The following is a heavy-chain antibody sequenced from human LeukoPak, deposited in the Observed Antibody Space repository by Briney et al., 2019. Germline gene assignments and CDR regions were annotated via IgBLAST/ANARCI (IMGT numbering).Heavy chain of an antibody. CDR3: AELGITRIGGV. D-gene: IGHD3-10*02. Sequence: GGSLRLSRAASGFTFSSYSMNWVRQAPGKGLEWVSSISSSSSYIYYADSVKGRFTISRDNAKNSLYLRMNSLRAEDTAVYYCAELGITRIGGVWGKGTTVTISS. V-gene: IGHV3-21*01. J-gene: IGHJ6*04. CDR1: GFTFSSYS. CDR2: ISSSSSYI.